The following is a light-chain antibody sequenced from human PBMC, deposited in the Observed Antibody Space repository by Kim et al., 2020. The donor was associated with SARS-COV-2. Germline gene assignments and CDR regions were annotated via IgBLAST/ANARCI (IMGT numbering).Light chain of an antibody. Sequence: DVQMTQSPSSLATSVGDRVTLTCRASQGIGNYLAWYQQKPGKVPKLLIYGASTLQSGVPSRFSGSGSETDFILTISSLQPEDVATYYCQKYNSSPLTFGPGNRLEIK. CDR2: GAS. V-gene: IGKV1-27*01. CDR3: QKYNSSPLT. J-gene: IGKJ5*01. CDR1: QGIGNY.